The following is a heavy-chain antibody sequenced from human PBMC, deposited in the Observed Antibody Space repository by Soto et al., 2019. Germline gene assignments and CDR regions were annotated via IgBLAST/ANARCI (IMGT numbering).Heavy chain of an antibody. V-gene: IGHV4-4*07. CDR3: ARGGYGSGSYGYGVDV. Sequence: AATVSLTCPVSGGSISSYYWSWIRQPAGKGLEWIGRIYTSGSTNYNPSLQSRVIMSVDASKNQFSLKLSSVTAADTAVYYCARGGYGSGSYGYGVDVWGQGTTATVSS. J-gene: IGHJ6*02. CDR2: IYTSGST. D-gene: IGHD3-10*01. CDR1: GGSISSYY.